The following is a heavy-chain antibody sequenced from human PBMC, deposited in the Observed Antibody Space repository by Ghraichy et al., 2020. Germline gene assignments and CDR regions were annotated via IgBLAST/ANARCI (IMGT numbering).Heavy chain of an antibody. D-gene: IGHD3-3*01. Sequence: GSLRLSCAASGFSLSSYWMAWVRQAPGKGLEWVANIKRDGSDIHYLDSVKDRFTISRDNAKNSLYLQMSSLGGEDTAVYYCVRDWTYTNSGLFYDVYDFWGQGTMVTVSS. CDR1: GFSLSSYW. CDR3: VRDWTYTNSGLFYDVYDF. V-gene: IGHV3-7*03. J-gene: IGHJ3*01. CDR2: IKRDGSDI.